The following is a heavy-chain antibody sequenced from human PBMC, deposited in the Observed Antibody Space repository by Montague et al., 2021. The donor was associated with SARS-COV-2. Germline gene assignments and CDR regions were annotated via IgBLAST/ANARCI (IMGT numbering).Heavy chain of an antibody. Sequence: SLRLSCAASGFSFSNYAMHWVRQAPGKGLEYVSGISTIGGSRYHTDSVKGRFTISRDNSKNMVFLQMDSLRSEDMAVYYRARGEPYPRYFFDSWGQGALVTVSS. V-gene: IGHV3-64*02. J-gene: IGHJ4*02. CDR2: ISTIGGSR. CDR3: ARGEPYPRYFFDS. CDR1: GFSFSNYA.